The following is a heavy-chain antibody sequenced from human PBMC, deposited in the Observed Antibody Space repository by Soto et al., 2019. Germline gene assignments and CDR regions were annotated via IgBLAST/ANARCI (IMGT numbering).Heavy chain of an antibody. CDR2: ISSSSSYT. V-gene: IGHV3-11*03. D-gene: IGHD3-10*01. CDR1: GFTFSDYY. CDR3: ARSRPGELLHWPNWFDP. Sequence: GGSLRLSCAASGFTFSDYYMSWIRQAPGKGLGWVSYISSSSSYTNYADSVKGRFTISRDDAKNSLYLKMNSLRAEDTAVYYCARSRPGELLHWPNWFDPWGQGTLVTVSS. J-gene: IGHJ5*02.